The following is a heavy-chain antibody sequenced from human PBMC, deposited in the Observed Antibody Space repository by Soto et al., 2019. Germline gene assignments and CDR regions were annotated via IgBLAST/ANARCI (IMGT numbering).Heavy chain of an antibody. Sequence: QVQLVESGGGVVQPGRSLRLSCAASGFTFSSYAMHGVSQAPGKGLEWVAVISYDGRNKYYAASVKGRFTISRDNSKNTLYLKMNSLRAEDTAVYYCARGHGRWIKLWRRQNNWFAPWGQGTLVTVSS. CDR1: GFTFSSYA. J-gene: IGHJ5*02. V-gene: IGHV3-30*04. D-gene: IGHD5-18*01. CDR2: ISYDGRNK. CDR3: ARGHGRWIKLWRRQNNWFAP.